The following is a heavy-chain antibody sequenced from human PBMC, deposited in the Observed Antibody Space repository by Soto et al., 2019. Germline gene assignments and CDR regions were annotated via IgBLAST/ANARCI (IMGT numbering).Heavy chain of an antibody. CDR2: ISYDGSNK. D-gene: IGHD5-12*01. CDR1: GFTFSSYG. Sequence: QVQLVESGGGVVQPGRSLRLSCAASGFTFSSYGMHWVRQAPGKGLEWVAVISYDGSNKYYADSVKGRFTISRDNSKNTLYLQMNSLRAEDTAVYYCAKDQQVAGGFDYWGQGTLVTVSS. CDR3: AKDQQVAGGFDY. J-gene: IGHJ4*02. V-gene: IGHV3-30*18.